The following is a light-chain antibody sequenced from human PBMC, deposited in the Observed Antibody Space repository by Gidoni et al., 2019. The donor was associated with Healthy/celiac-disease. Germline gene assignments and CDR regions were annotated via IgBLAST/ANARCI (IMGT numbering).Light chain of an antibody. CDR2: GAS. Sequence: EMVLTQPPGTLSLSPGERATLSCRASQSVSSSYLAWYQQKPGQAPRLLIYGASSRATGIPDRFSGSGSGTDFTLTISRLEPEDFAVYYCQQYGSSPPTFGPGTKVDIK. CDR3: QQYGSSPPT. J-gene: IGKJ3*01. CDR1: QSVSSSY. V-gene: IGKV3-20*01.